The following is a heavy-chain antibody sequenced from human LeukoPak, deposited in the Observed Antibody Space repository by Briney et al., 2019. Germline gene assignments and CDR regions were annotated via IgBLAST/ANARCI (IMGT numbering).Heavy chain of an antibody. D-gene: IGHD2-15*01. CDR2: IYYSGST. CDR1: GGSISSSSYY. J-gene: IGHJ4*02. Sequence: SETLSLTCTVSGGSISSSSYYWGWIRQPPGKGLEWIGSIYYSGSTYYNPSLKSRVTISVDTSKNQFSLKLSSVTAADTAVYYCARDGWYFDYWGQGTLVTVSS. V-gene: IGHV4-39*07. CDR3: ARDGWYFDY.